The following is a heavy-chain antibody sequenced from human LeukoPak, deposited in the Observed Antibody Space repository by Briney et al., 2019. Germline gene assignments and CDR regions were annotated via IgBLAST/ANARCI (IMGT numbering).Heavy chain of an antibody. CDR1: GFTFSSYA. D-gene: IGHD5-24*01. J-gene: IGHJ6*02. V-gene: IGHV3-53*01. CDR3: ARDRRDGYNFPSGMDV. CDR2: IYSGGST. Sequence: GGSLRLSCAASGFTFSSYAMSWVRQAPGKGLEWVSVIYSGGSTYYADSVKGRFTISRDNSKNTLYLQMNSLRAEDTAVYYCARDRRDGYNFPSGMDVWGQGTTVTVSS.